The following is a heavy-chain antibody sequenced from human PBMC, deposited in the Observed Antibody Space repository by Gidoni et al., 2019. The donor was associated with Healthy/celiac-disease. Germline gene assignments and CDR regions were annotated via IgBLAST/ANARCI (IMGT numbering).Heavy chain of an antibody. J-gene: IGHJ4*02. Sequence: EVQLVESGGGLVKPGGSLRPSCAASGFTFSSYSMNWVRQAPGKGLEWVSSISSSSSYIYYADSVKGRFTISRDNAKNSLYLKMNSLRAEDTAVYYCARDEGRVAGMDYWGQGTLVTVSS. CDR2: ISSSSSYI. CDR1: GFTFSSYS. D-gene: IGHD6-19*01. CDR3: ARDEGRVAGMDY. V-gene: IGHV3-21*01.